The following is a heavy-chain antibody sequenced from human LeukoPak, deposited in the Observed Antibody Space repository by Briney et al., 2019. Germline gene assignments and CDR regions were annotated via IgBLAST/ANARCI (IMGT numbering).Heavy chain of an antibody. CDR3: ARTGRDGYNFDC. Sequence: SETLSLTCTVSGGSISSYYWSWIRQPPGKGLEWIGYIYYSGSTNYNPSLKSRVTISVDTSKNQFSLKLSSVTAAYTAVYYCARTGRDGYNFDCWGQGTLVTVSS. J-gene: IGHJ4*02. D-gene: IGHD5-24*01. CDR2: IYYSGST. V-gene: IGHV4-59*08. CDR1: GGSISSYY.